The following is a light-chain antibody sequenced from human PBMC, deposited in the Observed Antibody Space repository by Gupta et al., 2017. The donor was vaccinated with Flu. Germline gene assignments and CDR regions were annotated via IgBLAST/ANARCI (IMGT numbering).Light chain of an antibody. CDR1: NIGTKS. CDR3: EVWDSNLNHEI. Sequence: SYVLTQPPSVSLAPGQTARITCGEDNIGTKSVHWYQQKPGQAPVLVVYVDSDRPSGIPERCSGSNSGNTVILTISRVEGGDEADYYCEVWDSNLNHEIFGGGTKLTVL. J-gene: IGLJ2*01. CDR2: VDS. V-gene: IGLV3-21*02.